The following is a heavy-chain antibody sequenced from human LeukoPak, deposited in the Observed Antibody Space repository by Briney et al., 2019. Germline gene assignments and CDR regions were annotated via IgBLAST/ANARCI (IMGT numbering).Heavy chain of an antibody. CDR1: GYTFTSYD. Sequence: ASVKVSCKASGYTFTSYDINWVRQATGQGLEWMGWMNPNSGNTGYAQKFQGRVTMTRNTSISTAYMELSSLRSEDTAVYYCARVLKQQLATFDYWGQGTLVTVSS. CDR3: ARVLKQQLATFDY. V-gene: IGHV1-8*01. J-gene: IGHJ4*02. D-gene: IGHD6-13*01. CDR2: MNPNSGNT.